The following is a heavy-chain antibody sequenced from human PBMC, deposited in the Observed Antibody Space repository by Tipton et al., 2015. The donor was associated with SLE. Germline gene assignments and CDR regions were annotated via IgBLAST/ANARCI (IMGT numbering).Heavy chain of an antibody. J-gene: IGHJ5*02. CDR2: IYYSGST. CDR1: GGSLSGYY. V-gene: IGHV4-59*01. Sequence: LRLSCAVYGGSLSGYYWSWIRQPPGKGLEWIGYIYYSGSTNYNPSLKSRVTISVDTSKNQFSLKLSSVTAADTAVYYCARDKAFWSGYYTGWFDPWGQGTLVTVSS. CDR3: ARDKAFWSGYYTGWFDP. D-gene: IGHD3-3*01.